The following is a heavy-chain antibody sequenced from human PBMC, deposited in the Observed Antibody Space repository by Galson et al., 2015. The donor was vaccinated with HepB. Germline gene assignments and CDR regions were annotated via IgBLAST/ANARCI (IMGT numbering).Heavy chain of an antibody. CDR1: GFTFSDYY. CDR3: ARGEYSSSWYGDLDY. V-gene: IGHV3-11*01. J-gene: IGHJ4*02. CDR2: ISSSGSTI. D-gene: IGHD6-13*01. Sequence: SLRLSCAASGFTFSDYYMSWIRQAPGKGLEWVSYISSSGSTIYYADSVKGRFTISRDNAKNSLYLQMNSLRAEDTAVHYCARGEYSSSWYGDLDYWGQGTLVTVSS.